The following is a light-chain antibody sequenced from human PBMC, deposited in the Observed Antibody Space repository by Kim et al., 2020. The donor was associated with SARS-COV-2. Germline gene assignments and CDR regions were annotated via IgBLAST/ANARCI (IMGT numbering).Light chain of an antibody. J-gene: IGKJ1*01. CDR1: QSIRSTD. Sequence: EIVLTQSPGTLSLSPGERATLSCRASQSIRSTDIAWYQQKPGLAPRLLIHRSSSRATGVPDRFSGSGSGTDFTLTISRLEPEDFAMYYCQQYDSSVWTFGQGTKVDIK. CDR2: RSS. V-gene: IGKV3-20*01. CDR3: QQYDSSVWT.